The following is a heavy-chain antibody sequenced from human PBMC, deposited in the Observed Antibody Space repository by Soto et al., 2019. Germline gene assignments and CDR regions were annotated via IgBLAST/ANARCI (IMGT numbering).Heavy chain of an antibody. CDR1: GFTFNNYA. J-gene: IGHJ6*03. CDR2: IRSSGGFT. CDR3: ARDLSWGSNWYYYMDV. D-gene: IGHD7-27*01. Sequence: GGSLRLSCAASGFTFNNYAMNWVRQAPGKGLEWVSAIRSSGGFTYYADSVKGRFTISRDNAKNTLYLHMNSLRAEDTAVYYCARDLSWGSNWYYYMDVWGKGTTVTVSS. V-gene: IGHV3-23*01.